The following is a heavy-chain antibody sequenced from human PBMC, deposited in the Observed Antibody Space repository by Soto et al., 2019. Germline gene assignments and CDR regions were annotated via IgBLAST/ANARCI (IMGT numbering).Heavy chain of an antibody. V-gene: IGHV3-11*01. D-gene: IGHD3-3*01. J-gene: IGHJ4*02. CDR2: IGPYGNTI. CDR3: ARDDYTYGVY. Sequence: QVQLVESGGGLVKPGESLTVSCAASGFSFRDYCMSWIRQAPGKGLEWVSYIGPYGNTIYYADSVKGRFTISRDDAKNSLYLHMNSLRAEDTAVYYCARDDYTYGVYWGQGSLVTVSS. CDR1: GFSFRDYC.